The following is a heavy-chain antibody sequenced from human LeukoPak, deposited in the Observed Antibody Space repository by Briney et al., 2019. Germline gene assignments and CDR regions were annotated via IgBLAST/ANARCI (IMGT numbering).Heavy chain of an antibody. CDR1: GYTLTELS. CDR3: ATGLHEFWSGYQFDY. V-gene: IGHV1-24*01. Sequence: GASVKVSCKASGYTLTELSMHWVRQAPGKGLEWMGGFDPEDGETIYAQKFQGRVTMTEDTSTDTAYMELSSLRSEDTAVYYCATGLHEFWSGYQFDYWGQGTLVTVSS. J-gene: IGHJ4*02. CDR2: FDPEDGET. D-gene: IGHD3-3*01.